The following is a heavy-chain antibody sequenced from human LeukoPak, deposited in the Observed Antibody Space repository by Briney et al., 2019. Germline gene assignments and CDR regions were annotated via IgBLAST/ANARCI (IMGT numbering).Heavy chain of an antibody. D-gene: IGHD3-22*01. CDR2: IYHSGST. V-gene: IGHV4-4*02. CDR1: GGSISSSNW. CDR3: EAYYDSSGYIF. Sequence: SETLSLTCAVSGGSISSSNWWSWVRQPPGKGLEWIGEIYHSGSTNYNPSLKSRVTISVDKSKNQFSLKLSSVTAADTAVYYCEAYYDSSGYIFWGQGTLVTVSS. J-gene: IGHJ4*02.